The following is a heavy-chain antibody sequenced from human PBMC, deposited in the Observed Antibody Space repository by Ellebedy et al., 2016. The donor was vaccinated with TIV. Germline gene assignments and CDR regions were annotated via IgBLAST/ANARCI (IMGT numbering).Heavy chain of an antibody. Sequence: GESLKISXAASGFTFSIHTMNWVRQAPGKGLEWVAVIWFDGSYKNDADSVKGRFTISRDNSKNTLYLQMNSLRAEDTAVYYCARDPRDYYGSGNYYNGYLSYYMDVWGKGTTVSVSS. D-gene: IGHD3-10*01. CDR1: GFTFSIHT. J-gene: IGHJ6*03. CDR2: IWFDGSYK. V-gene: IGHV3-33*08. CDR3: ARDPRDYYGSGNYYNGYLSYYMDV.